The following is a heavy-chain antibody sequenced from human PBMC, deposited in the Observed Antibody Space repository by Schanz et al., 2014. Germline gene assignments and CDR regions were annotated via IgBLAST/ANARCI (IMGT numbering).Heavy chain of an antibody. CDR3: ARDGAGRAPDAFDI. CDR1: GFTFSNYN. V-gene: IGHV3-48*04. Sequence: EVQLVESGGGLVQPGGSLRLSCAASGFTFSNYNMNWVRQAPGKGLEWVSYISSSSSTIYYADSLKGRFTISRDNAKNSLYLQMNSLRAEDTAVYYCARDGAGRAPDAFDIWGQGTMVTVSS. D-gene: IGHD1-26*01. J-gene: IGHJ3*02. CDR2: ISSSSSTI.